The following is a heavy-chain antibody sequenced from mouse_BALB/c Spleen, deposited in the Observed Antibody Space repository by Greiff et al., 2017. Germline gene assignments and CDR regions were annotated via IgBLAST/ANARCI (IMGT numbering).Heavy chain of an antibody. J-gene: IGHJ4*01. V-gene: IGHV3-2*02. D-gene: IGHD2-4*01. Sequence: DVQLQESGPGLVKPSQSLSLTCTVTGYSITSDYAWNWIRQFPGNKLEWMGYISYSGSTSYNPSLKSRISITRDTSKNQFFLQLNSVTTEDTATYYCARRGSTMITIYAMDYWGQGTSVTVSS. CDR3: ARRGSTMITIYAMDY. CDR2: ISYSGST. CDR1: GYSITSDYA.